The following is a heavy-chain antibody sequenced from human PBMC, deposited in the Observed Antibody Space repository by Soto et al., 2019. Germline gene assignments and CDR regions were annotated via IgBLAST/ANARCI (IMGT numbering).Heavy chain of an antibody. CDR3: ARGPSRDFEGHNWFDP. D-gene: IGHD3-3*01. CDR1: GGSISSGGYY. J-gene: IGHJ5*02. V-gene: IGHV4-31*03. Sequence: QVQLQESGPGLVKPSQTLSLTCTVSGGSISSGGYYWSWIRQHPGKGLEWIGYIHYSGSTYYNPSLTSRVTIAVDTSNNQFSLKLSSVTAADTAVYYCARGPSRDFEGHNWFDPWGQGTLVTVSS. CDR2: IHYSGST.